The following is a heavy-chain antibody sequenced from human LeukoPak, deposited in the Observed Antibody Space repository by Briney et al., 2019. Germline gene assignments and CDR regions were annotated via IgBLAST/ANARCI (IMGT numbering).Heavy chain of an antibody. V-gene: IGHV1-69*01. CDR1: GGTFTSYT. J-gene: IGHJ4*02. Sequence: SVKVSCKASGGTFTSYTISCGPQAPGQGLEWMGGIIPIVGTANYAQKFQGRVTITADESTSTAYMELSSLRSEDTAMYYCARDRSPYYYDRSGYYSFDYWGQGTLVTVSS. D-gene: IGHD3-22*01. CDR3: ARDRSPYYYDRSGYYSFDY. CDR2: IIPIVGTA.